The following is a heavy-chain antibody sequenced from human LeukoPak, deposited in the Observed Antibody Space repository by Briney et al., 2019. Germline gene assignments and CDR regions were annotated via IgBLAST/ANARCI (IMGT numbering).Heavy chain of an antibody. CDR1: GGSISSGGYY. Sequence: SETLSLTCTVSGGSISSGGYYWSWIRQHPGKGLEWIGYIYYSGSTYYNPSLKSRVTISVDTSKNQFSLKLSSVTAADTAVYYCARQYYYDSSGYEPGIAFDIWGQGTMVTVSS. CDR2: IYYSGST. D-gene: IGHD3-22*01. J-gene: IGHJ3*02. CDR3: ARQYYYDSSGYEPGIAFDI. V-gene: IGHV4-30-4*08.